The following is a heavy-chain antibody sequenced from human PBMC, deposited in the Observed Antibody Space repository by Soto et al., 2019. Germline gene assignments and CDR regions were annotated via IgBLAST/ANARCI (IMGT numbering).Heavy chain of an antibody. D-gene: IGHD3-10*01. CDR3: ARDEGLGVNYYYYGMNV. J-gene: IGHJ6*02. V-gene: IGHV3-33*01. CDR1: GFTFSSYG. Sequence: QVPLVESGGGVVQPGRSLRLSCAASGFTFSSYGMHWVRQAPGKGLEWVAVIWYDGSNKYYADSVKGRFTISRDNSKHTLYLQMNRLRAEDTAVYYCARDEGLGVNYYYYGMNVWGQGTTVTVSS. CDR2: IWYDGSNK.